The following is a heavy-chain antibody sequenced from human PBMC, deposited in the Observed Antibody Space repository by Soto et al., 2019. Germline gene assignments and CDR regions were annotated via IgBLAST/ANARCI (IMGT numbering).Heavy chain of an antibody. Sequence: PGGSLRLSCAASGITFSSYGMHWVRQAPGKGLEWVAVISYDGSNKYYADSVKGRFTISRDNSKNTLFLHMNSLRAEDTAVYNCVKDQGSGHWYAQEYYYYGMDVWGQGTTVTVSS. CDR1: GITFSSYG. CDR3: VKDQGSGHWYAQEYYYYGMDV. CDR2: ISYDGSNK. V-gene: IGHV3-30*18. D-gene: IGHD6-13*01. J-gene: IGHJ6*02.